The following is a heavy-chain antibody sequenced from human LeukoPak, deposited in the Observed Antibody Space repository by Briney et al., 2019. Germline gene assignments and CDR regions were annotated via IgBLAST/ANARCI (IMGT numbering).Heavy chain of an antibody. V-gene: IGHV1-2*02. J-gene: IGHJ4*02. CDR3: AREYSSGWSTLYYFDY. CDR2: INPNSGGT. CDR1: GYTFTSYY. D-gene: IGHD6-19*01. Sequence: ASVKVSCKASGYTFTSYYMHWVRQAPGQGLEWMGWINPNSGGTNYAQKFQGRVTMTRDTSISTAYMELSRLRSDDTAVYYCAREYSSGWSTLYYFDYWGQGTLVTVSS.